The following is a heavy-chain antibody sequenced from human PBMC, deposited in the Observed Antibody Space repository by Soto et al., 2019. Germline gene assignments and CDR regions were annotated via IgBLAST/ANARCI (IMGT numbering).Heavy chain of an antibody. J-gene: IGHJ6*02. Sequence: QVQLQESGPGLVKPSETLSLTCTVSGGSISSYYWSWIRQPPGKGLEWIGYIYYSGSTNYNPSLRGRVTIQEDTSKTQFPLKLSSVTAADTAVNYWGGGRSSGGRDYGMAVWGQGTPFTVSS. V-gene: IGHV4-59*01. CDR1: GGSISSYY. D-gene: IGHD6-25*01. CDR2: IYYSGST. CDR3: GGGRSSGGRDYGMAV.